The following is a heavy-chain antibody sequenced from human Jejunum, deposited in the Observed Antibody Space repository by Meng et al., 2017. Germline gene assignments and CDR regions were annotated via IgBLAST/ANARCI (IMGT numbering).Heavy chain of an antibody. CDR1: GYSFMTYA. D-gene: IGHD3-16*01. CDR2: INTYSGSP. V-gene: IGHV7-4-1*02. Sequence: QVHLVQSGSELKNPGASVTVSCKASGYSFMTYALNWVRQAPGQGLEWMGWINTYSGSPTYAQGFTGRFVFSLDTSVSTAYLQINNLQSDDTAVYYCARRSLGEMSGDPDYWGQGTLVTVSS. CDR3: ARRSLGEMSGDPDY. J-gene: IGHJ4*02.